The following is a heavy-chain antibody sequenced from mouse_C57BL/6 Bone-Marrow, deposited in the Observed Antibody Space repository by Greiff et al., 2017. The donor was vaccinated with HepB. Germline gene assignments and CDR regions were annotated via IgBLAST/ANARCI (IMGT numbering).Heavy chain of an antibody. CDR1: GFNIKDDY. CDR2: IDPENGDT. D-gene: IGHD2-3*01. CDR3: TDGYYRAY. J-gene: IGHJ3*01. Sequence: VQLKESGAELVRPGASVKLSCTASGFNIKDDYMHWVKQRPEQGLEWIGWIDPENGDTEYASKFQGKATITADTSSNTAYLQLSSLTSEDTAVYCCTDGYYRAYWGQGTLVTVSA. V-gene: IGHV14-4*01.